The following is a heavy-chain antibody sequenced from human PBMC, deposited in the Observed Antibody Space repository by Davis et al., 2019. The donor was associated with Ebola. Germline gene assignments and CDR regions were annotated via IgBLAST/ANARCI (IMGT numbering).Heavy chain of an antibody. CDR1: RVTSTTNW. Sequence: GESLKISCAASRVTSTTNWIHWVRQAPGKGLVWVSRINPDGTKTGYADSVRGRFTISRDIAKNTLFLQMNSLRAEDTALYYCAKDRTIAVVRDYFDFWGQGAQVTVSS. CDR3: AKDRTIAVVRDYFDF. J-gene: IGHJ4*02. D-gene: IGHD6-19*01. CDR2: INPDGTKT. V-gene: IGHV3-74*01.